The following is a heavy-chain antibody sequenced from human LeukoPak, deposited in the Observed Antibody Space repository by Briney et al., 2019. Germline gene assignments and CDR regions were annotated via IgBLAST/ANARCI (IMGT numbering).Heavy chain of an antibody. CDR1: GGSVSSGSYY. CDR3: ASNRGLWFGELLDAFDI. J-gene: IGHJ3*02. CDR2: IYYSGST. D-gene: IGHD3-10*01. V-gene: IGHV4-61*01. Sequence: PSETLSLTCTVSGGSVSSGSYYWSWIRQPPGTGLEWIGYIYYSGSTNYNPSLKSRVTISVDTSKNQFSLKLSSVTAADTAVYYCASNRGLWFGELLDAFDIWGQGTMVTVSS.